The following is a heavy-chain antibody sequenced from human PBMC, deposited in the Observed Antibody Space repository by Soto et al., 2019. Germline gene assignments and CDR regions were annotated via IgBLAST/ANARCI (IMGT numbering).Heavy chain of an antibody. V-gene: IGHV1-2*06. J-gene: IGHJ5*02. CDR3: GRDGVGATPLGWFDP. Sequence: QVQLVQSGAEVKKPGASVKVSCKAYGYTFIGYYIHWVRQAPGQGLEWMGRINPRSGDTTYAQKFQRRLTMTRDTSISTAYMELSSLRSDDTAVYYCGRDGVGATPLGWFDPWGQGSLVTVSS. CDR2: INPRSGDT. CDR1: GYTFIGYY. D-gene: IGHD1-26*01.